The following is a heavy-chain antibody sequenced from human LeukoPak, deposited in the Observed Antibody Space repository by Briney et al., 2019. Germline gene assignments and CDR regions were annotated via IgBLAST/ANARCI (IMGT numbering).Heavy chain of an antibody. CDR3: ARVTYDFWSSPTYYMDV. Sequence: GGSLRLSCAASGFTFSSHWMHWVRQAPGKGLVWVSRINNDGTNTKYADSVKGRFTISRDNAKNMLFLQMNSLRAEDTAVYYCARVTYDFWSSPTYYMDVWGKGTTVTVSS. V-gene: IGHV3-74*03. J-gene: IGHJ6*03. D-gene: IGHD3-3*01. CDR2: INNDGTNT. CDR1: GFTFSSHW.